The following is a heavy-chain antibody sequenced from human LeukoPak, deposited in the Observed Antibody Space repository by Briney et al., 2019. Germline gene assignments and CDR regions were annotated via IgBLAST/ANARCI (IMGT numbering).Heavy chain of an antibody. CDR3: ARVNDIFRGNDAFDI. D-gene: IGHD3-9*01. CDR1: GYTFTSYG. J-gene: IGHJ3*02. CDR2: ISAYNGNT. V-gene: IGHV1-18*01. Sequence: GASVKVSCKASGYTFTSYGISWVRQAPGQGLEWMGWISAYNGNTNYAQKLQGRVTMTTDTSTSTAYMELRSLRSDDTAVYYCARVNDIFRGNDAFDIWGQGTMVTVSS.